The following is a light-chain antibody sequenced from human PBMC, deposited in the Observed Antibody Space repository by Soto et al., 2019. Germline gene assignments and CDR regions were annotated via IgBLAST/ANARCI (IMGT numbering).Light chain of an antibody. CDR1: SSNIGSNS. CDR3: AAWDGSLSGRFV. J-gene: IGLJ1*01. CDR2: NNN. Sequence: QAVVTQPPSVSGTPGQRVTMSCSGSSSNIGSNSVFWYQQLPGTAPKLLIYNNNQRPAGVPDRFSGSKSGTSGSLAISGLRSEDEAEYFCAAWDGSLSGRFVFGTGTKLTVL. V-gene: IGLV1-47*02.